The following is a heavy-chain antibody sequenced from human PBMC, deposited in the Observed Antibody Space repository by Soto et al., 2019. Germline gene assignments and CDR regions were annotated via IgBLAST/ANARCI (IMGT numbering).Heavy chain of an antibody. J-gene: IGHJ5*02. D-gene: IGHD2-15*01. V-gene: IGHV3-30*18. Sequence: GGSLRLSCAASGFTFSSYGMHWVRQAPGKGLEWVAVISYDGSNKYYADSVKGRFTISRDNSKNTLYLQMNSLRAEDTAVYYCAKDLKNIVVVVAATRAGDNWFDPWGQGTLVTVSS. CDR2: ISYDGSNK. CDR3: AKDLKNIVVVVAATRAGDNWFDP. CDR1: GFTFSSYG.